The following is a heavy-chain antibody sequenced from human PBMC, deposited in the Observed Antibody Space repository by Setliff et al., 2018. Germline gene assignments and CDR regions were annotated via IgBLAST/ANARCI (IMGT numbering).Heavy chain of an antibody. D-gene: IGHD3-22*01. CDR1: GAPLSSLG. J-gene: IGHJ6*03. CDR2: IVPMFGTT. CDR3: VREGVDSRSSTDYRYYMDV. Sequence: SVKVSCKASGAPLSSLGISWVRQAPGQGLDWMGGIVPMFGTTKYAQKFQGRVTIITDESTSTAFMQLSSLRSEDTAVYYCVREGVDSRSSTDYRYYMDVWGKGTTVTVSS. V-gene: IGHV1-69*05.